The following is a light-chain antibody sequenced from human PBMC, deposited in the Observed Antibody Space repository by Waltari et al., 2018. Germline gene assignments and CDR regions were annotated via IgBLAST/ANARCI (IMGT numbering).Light chain of an antibody. V-gene: IGKV1-5*03. CDR2: RAS. CDR3: QQCHTYPFT. Sequence: DIQMTQSPSTLSASVGDRVTITCRASQSIAAWLAWYRQKPGKVPEVLIYRASTLEPGVPSRFSGSGSGTEFTLSISSLQPEDFATYYCQQCHTYPFTFGGGTKVDI. CDR1: QSIAAW. J-gene: IGKJ4*01.